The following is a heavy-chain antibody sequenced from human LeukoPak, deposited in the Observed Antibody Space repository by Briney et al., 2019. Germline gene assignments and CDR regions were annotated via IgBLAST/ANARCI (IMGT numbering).Heavy chain of an antibody. CDR2: MNPNSGNT. CDR3: ARGEYYYGSGSYPIDY. D-gene: IGHD3-10*01. CDR1: GYTFTSYD. J-gene: IGHJ4*02. V-gene: IGHV1-8*01. Sequence: ASVKVSFKASGYTFTSYDINWVRQATGQGLEWMGWMNPNSGNTGYAQKFQGRVTMTRNTSISTAYMELSSLRSEDTAVYYCARGEYYYGSGSYPIDYWGQGTLVTVSS.